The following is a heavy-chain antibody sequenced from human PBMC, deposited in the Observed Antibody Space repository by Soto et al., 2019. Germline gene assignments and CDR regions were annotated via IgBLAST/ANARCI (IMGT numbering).Heavy chain of an antibody. V-gene: IGHV1-18*04. Sequence: ASVKVSCKASGYAFTSYGISWVRQAPGQGLEWMGWISAYNGNTNYAQKLQGRVTMTTDTSTSTAYMELRSLRSDDTAVYYCARSSERIYYDSSGYAFGVYYFDYWGQGTLVTVSS. D-gene: IGHD3-22*01. CDR2: ISAYNGNT. CDR1: GYAFTSYG. J-gene: IGHJ4*02. CDR3: ARSSERIYYDSSGYAFGVYYFDY.